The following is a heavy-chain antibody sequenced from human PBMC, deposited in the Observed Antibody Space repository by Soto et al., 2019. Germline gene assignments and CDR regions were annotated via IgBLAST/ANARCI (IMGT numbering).Heavy chain of an antibody. CDR3: ARKKSGDSVLLKY. D-gene: IGHD2-15*01. Sequence: QVQLVQSGAEVKEPGASLKVSCKASGYSFTAYYLHWVRQAHGQGPEWMGWINPNSGGTNYAQKFQGRVTMTRDTSPSTVYMELSSLTSDDTAVYYCARKKSGDSVLLKYWGQGTPVTVSS. CDR2: INPNSGGT. J-gene: IGHJ4*02. V-gene: IGHV1-2*02. CDR1: GYSFTAYY.